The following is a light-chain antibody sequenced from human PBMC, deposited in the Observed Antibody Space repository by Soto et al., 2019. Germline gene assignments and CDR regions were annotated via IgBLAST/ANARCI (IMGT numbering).Light chain of an antibody. CDR2: DVS. V-gene: IGLV2-14*01. Sequence: QSALTQPASVSGSPGQSITISCTGTSSDVGGYNYVSWYQQHPGKAPKLMIYDVSNRPSGVSNRSSGSKSGNTASLTISGLQAEDEADYYCSSYTSSSTPWVFGTGTKVTVL. J-gene: IGLJ1*01. CDR1: SSDVGGYNY. CDR3: SSYTSSSTPWV.